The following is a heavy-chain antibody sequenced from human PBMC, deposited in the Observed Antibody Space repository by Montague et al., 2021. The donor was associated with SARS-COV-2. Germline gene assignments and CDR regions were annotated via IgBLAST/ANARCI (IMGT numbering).Heavy chain of an antibody. Sequence: SETLSLTCAVSGGSFSSYYWSWIRQPPGKGLEWIGEINHSGSSNYNPSXXRRVTLSVDTSKNQFSLKLNSVTVADTAVYYCARLAYCGADCFSGWEIFFD. CDR3: ARLAYCGADCFSGWEIFFD. CDR1: GGSFSSYY. J-gene: IGHJ4*01. CDR2: INHSGSS. D-gene: IGHD2-21*02. V-gene: IGHV4-34*01.